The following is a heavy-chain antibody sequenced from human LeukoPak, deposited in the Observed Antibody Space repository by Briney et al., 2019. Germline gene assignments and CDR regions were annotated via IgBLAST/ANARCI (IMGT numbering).Heavy chain of an antibody. D-gene: IGHD7-27*01. CDR3: ASSRANWGSILVYGMDV. V-gene: IGHV1-46*01. J-gene: IGHJ6*04. CDR2: INPSGGST. CDR1: GYTFPSYY. Sequence: SVKVSCKASGYTFPSYYMHWVRQAPGQGLEWMGIINPSGGSTSYSQKFQGRVTMTRDTSTSTVYMELSSLRSEDTAVYYCASSRANWGSILVYGMDVWGKGTTVTVSS.